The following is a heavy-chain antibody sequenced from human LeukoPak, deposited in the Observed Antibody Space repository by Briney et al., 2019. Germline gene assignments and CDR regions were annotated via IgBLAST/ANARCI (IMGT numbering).Heavy chain of an antibody. V-gene: IGHV4-4*07. J-gene: IGHJ4*02. CDR1: GGSISSYY. Sequence: PSETLSLTCTVSGGSISSYYWSWIRQPAGKGLEWIGRIYTSGSTNYNPSLKSRVTMSVDTSKNQFSLKLSSVTAADTAVYYCARGPVAAAAKEDDYWGKGTLVTVSS. D-gene: IGHD6-13*01. CDR3: ARGPVAAAAKEDDY. CDR2: IYTSGST.